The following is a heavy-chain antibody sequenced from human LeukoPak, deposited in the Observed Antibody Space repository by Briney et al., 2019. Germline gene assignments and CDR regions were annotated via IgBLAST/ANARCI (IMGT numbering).Heavy chain of an antibody. CDR2: MKEDGSVE. CDR1: GFTFSRYW. V-gene: IGHV3-7*01. J-gene: IGHJ4*02. CDR3: AREEPGSVYFDY. D-gene: IGHD1-14*01. Sequence: GGSLRLSCAASGFTFSRYWMSWVRQAPGKGLEWLANMKEDGSVEYYVDSVKGRFTISRDNAKNSLYLRMNSLRAEDTAVYYCAREEPGSVYFDYWGQGTLVTVSS.